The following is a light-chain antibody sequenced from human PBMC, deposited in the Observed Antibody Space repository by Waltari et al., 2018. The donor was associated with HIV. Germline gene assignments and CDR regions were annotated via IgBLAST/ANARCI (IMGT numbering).Light chain of an antibody. CDR3: QQYNNWPRT. Sequence: EIVMTQSPVTLSVSPGERGTLSCRASQSINNTLAWYQHKPVQAPRLLIYGASTRATGIPARFSGSGSGTDFSLNISTLQSEDFAVYYCQQYNNWPRTFGRGTKVEIK. V-gene: IGKV3-15*01. J-gene: IGKJ4*02. CDR2: GAS. CDR1: QSINNT.